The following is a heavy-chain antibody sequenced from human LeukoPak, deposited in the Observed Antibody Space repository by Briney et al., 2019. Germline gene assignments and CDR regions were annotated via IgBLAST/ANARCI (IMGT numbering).Heavy chain of an antibody. CDR3: ARLRAYYYDSSGYYNFDF. CDR2: IYTSGST. D-gene: IGHD3-22*01. CDR1: GGSISGYY. J-gene: IGHJ4*02. Sequence: SETLSLTCTVSGGSISGYYWSWIRQPAGKGLEWIGRIYTSGSTNYNPSLKSRVTMSVDTSKNQFSLRLSSVTAADTAVYYCARLRAYYYDSSGYYNFDFWGQGTLVTVSS. V-gene: IGHV4-4*07.